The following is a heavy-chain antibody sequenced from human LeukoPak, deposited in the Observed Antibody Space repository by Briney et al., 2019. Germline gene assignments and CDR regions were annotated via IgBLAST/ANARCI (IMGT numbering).Heavy chain of an antibody. J-gene: IGHJ5*02. V-gene: IGHV4-31*03. Sequence: NPSQTLSLTCTVSGGSISSGGYSFTWVRQHPGKGLEWIGYISYTGSTFYNPSLKSRITISGDTSKNQFSLRLTSVTAADTAVYYCARGSSGIAVRGVAWAWFDPWGQGTLVTVSS. CDR3: ARGSSGIAVRGVAWAWFDP. CDR1: GGSISSGGYS. D-gene: IGHD3-10*01. CDR2: ISYTGST.